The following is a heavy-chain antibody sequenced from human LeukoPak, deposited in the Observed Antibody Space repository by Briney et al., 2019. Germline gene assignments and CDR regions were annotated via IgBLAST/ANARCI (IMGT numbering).Heavy chain of an antibody. CDR2: INSDGSST. D-gene: IGHD5-24*01. V-gene: IGHV3-74*01. CDR3: ARGDIVEIPIDY. CDR1: GFTFSSYW. J-gene: IGHJ4*02. Sequence: HPGGSVRLSCAASGFTFSSYWMHWVRHAPGKGLVWVSRINSDGSSTSYADSVKGRFTISRDNAKNTLYLQINSLRAEDTAVYYCARGDIVEIPIDYWGQGTLVTVSS.